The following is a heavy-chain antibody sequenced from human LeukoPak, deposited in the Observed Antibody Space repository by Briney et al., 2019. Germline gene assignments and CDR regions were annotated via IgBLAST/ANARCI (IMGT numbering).Heavy chain of an antibody. CDR1: GGSISSYY. J-gene: IGHJ4*02. CDR2: IYYSGST. D-gene: IGHD2-2*02. V-gene: IGHV4-59*08. CDR3: ARGDEYTTSP. Sequence: SETLSLTCTVSGGSISSYYWSWIRQPPGRGLEWIGYIYYSGSTNYNPSLKSRVTISVDTSKNQFSLKLSSVTAADTAVYYCARGDEYTTSPWGQGTLVTVSS.